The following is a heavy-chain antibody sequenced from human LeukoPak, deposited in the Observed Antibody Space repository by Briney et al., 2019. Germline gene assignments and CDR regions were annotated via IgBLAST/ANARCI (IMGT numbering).Heavy chain of an antibody. CDR2: ISSSSSYI. Sequence: GGSLRLSCAASGFTFSSYSMNWVRQAPGKGLEWVSSISSSSSYIYYADSVKGRFTISRDNAKNSLYLQMNSLRAEDTAVYYCARDFLRGRVDYWGQGTLVTASS. CDR1: GFTFSSYS. CDR3: ARDFLRGRVDY. V-gene: IGHV3-21*01. J-gene: IGHJ4*02. D-gene: IGHD2-15*01.